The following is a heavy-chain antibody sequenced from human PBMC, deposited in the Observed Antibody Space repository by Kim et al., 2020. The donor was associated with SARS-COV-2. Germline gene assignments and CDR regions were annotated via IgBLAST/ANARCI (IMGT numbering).Heavy chain of an antibody. D-gene: IGHD4-17*01. Sequence: SETLSLTCTVSGGSISSYYWSWIRQPPGKGLEWIGYIYYSGSTNYNPSLKSRVTISVDTSKNQFSLKLSSVTAADTAVYYCARARGRTVPFSLDPWGQGTLVTVSS. V-gene: IGHV4-59*01. CDR3: ARARGRTVPFSLDP. CDR2: IYYSGST. J-gene: IGHJ5*02. CDR1: GGSISSYY.